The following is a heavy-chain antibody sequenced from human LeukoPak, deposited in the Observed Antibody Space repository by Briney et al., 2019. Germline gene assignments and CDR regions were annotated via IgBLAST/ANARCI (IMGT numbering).Heavy chain of an antibody. D-gene: IGHD2-2*01. CDR1: GFTLSNYG. J-gene: IGHJ4*02. V-gene: IGHV3-30*18. Sequence: GGSLRLSCAASGFTLSNYGMHWVRQAPGKGLEWVAVSLHDGTNEYYIDSVKGRFTISRDNSKNTVYLQMNSLRAEDTAVYYCAKDRYVSPTARRGRESDYWGQGTLVTVSS. CDR2: SLHDGTNE. CDR3: AKDRYVSPTARRGRESDY.